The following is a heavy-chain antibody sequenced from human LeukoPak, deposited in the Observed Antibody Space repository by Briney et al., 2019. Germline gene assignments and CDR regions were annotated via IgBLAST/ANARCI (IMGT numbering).Heavy chain of an antibody. J-gene: IGHJ3*02. Sequence: SETLSLTCTVSGGSISSYYWSWIRQPPGKGLEWIGYIYYSGSTNYNPSLKSRVTISVDTSKNQFSLKLSSVTAADTAVYYCARHDGTYCLFGYAFDIWGQGTMVTVSS. D-gene: IGHD1-26*01. CDR3: ARHDGTYCLFGYAFDI. CDR2: IYYSGST. V-gene: IGHV4-59*08. CDR1: GGSISSYY.